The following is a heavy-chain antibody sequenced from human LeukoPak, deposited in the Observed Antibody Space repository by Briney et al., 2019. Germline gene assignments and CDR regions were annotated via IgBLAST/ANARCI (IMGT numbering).Heavy chain of an antibody. CDR2: ISGSGGKT. J-gene: IGHJ4*02. CDR3: AKVDTAMGGYFDY. V-gene: IGHV3-23*01. CDR1: GFTFSSYA. Sequence: GGSLRLSCAASGFTFSSYAMSWVRQAPGKGLEWVSAISGSGGKTYYADSVKGRFTISRDNSKNTLYLQMNSLRAEDTAVYYCAKVDTAMGGYFDYWGQGTLVTVSS. D-gene: IGHD5-18*01.